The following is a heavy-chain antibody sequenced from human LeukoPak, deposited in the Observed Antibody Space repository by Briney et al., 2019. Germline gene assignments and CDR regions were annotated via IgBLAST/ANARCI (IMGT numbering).Heavy chain of an antibody. J-gene: IGHJ6*02. CDR1: GFTFSSYW. Sequence: PGGSLRLSCAASGFTFSSYWMHWVRQAPGKGLVWVSRINSDGSSTSYADSVKGRFTISRDNAKNTLYLQMNSLRAEDTAVYYCARGGYYYDNSGFPYYYGMDVWGQGTTVTVSS. V-gene: IGHV3-74*01. CDR2: INSDGSST. D-gene: IGHD3-22*01. CDR3: ARGGYYYDNSGFPYYYGMDV.